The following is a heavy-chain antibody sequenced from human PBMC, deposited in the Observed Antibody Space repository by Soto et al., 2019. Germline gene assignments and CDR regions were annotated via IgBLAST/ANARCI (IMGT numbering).Heavy chain of an antibody. J-gene: IGHJ6*02. Sequence: QLQLQESGPGLVKPSETLSLTCTVSGGSIRSSSSYWDWIRQPPGKGLEWIGNIYYMGITYYNPSVKSRDIISMDKSKNQFSLNVSSVTAADTAVYYCARRRGVVQDGMDVWGQGTTVIVSS. D-gene: IGHD1-1*01. V-gene: IGHV4-39*01. CDR1: GGSIRSSSSY. CDR3: ARRRGVVQDGMDV. CDR2: IYYMGIT.